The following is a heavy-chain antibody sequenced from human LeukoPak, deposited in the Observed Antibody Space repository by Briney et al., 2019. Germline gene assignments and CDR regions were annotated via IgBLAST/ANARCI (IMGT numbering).Heavy chain of an antibody. V-gene: IGHV3-30-3*01. D-gene: IGHD3-3*01. CDR3: ARELGSSYYDFWSGYSDAFDI. J-gene: IGHJ3*02. CDR1: GFTFSSYA. Sequence: PGGSLRLSCAASGFTFSSYAMHWVRQAPGKGLEWVAVISYDGSNKYYADSVKGRFTISRDNSKNTLYLQMNSLRAEDTAVYYCARELGSSYYDFWSGYSDAFDIWGQGTMVTVSS. CDR2: ISYDGSNK.